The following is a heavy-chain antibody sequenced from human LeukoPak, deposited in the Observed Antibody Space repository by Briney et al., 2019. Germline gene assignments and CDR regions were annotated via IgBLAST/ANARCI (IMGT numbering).Heavy chain of an antibody. CDR2: IKQDGSEK. D-gene: IGHD3-10*01. V-gene: IGHV3-7*01. J-gene: IGHJ4*02. CDR1: GFTFSDHY. Sequence: PGGSLRLSCAASGFTFSDHYMDWVRQAPGKGLEWVANIKQDGSEKYYVDSVKGRFTISRDNAKNSLYLQMNSLRAEDTAVYYCASGVPTDYWGQGTLVTVSS. CDR3: ASGVPTDY.